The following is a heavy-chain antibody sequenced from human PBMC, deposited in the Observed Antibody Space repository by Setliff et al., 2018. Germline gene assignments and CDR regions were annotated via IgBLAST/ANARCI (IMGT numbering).Heavy chain of an antibody. J-gene: IGHJ4*02. V-gene: IGHV1-46*01. CDR1: GYSFTRHY. CDR3: ARRVGSVGIQLPDY. Sequence: AASVKVSCKASGYSFTRHYLHWVRQAPGQGLEWMGMVNPNDGSTRYAQKFQGRVTMTRNTSISTAYMELSSLRSEDTAVYYCARRVGSVGIQLPDYWGQGTLVTVSS. CDR2: VNPNDGST. D-gene: IGHD5-18*01.